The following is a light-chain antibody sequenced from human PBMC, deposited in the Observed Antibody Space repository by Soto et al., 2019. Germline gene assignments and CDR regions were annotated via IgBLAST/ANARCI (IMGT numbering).Light chain of an antibody. V-gene: IGKV3-20*01. CDR3: QQYGSSPRT. CDR1: QSVSSSY. J-gene: IGKJ1*01. Sequence: EIVLSQSPGTLSLSPGERATLSCRASQSVSSSYLAWYQQKPGQAPRLLIYGASSRATGIPDRFSGSGSGKNLTLNNSRLEAEDFAVYYCQQYGSSPRTFGQGTKVEIK. CDR2: GAS.